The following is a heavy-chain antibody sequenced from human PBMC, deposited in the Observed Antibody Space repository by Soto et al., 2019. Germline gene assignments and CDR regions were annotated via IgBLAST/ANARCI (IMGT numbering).Heavy chain of an antibody. D-gene: IGHD3-22*01. CDR2: ISSSGSTI. Sequence: GGSLRLSCAASGFTFSSYEMNWVRQAPGKGLEWVSYISSSGSTIYYADSVKGRFTISRDNAKNSLYLQMNSLRAEDTAVYYCARDLTYYDSSGYYNYYYYGMDVWGQGTTVTVSS. V-gene: IGHV3-48*03. CDR1: GFTFSSYE. J-gene: IGHJ6*02. CDR3: ARDLTYYDSSGYYNYYYYGMDV.